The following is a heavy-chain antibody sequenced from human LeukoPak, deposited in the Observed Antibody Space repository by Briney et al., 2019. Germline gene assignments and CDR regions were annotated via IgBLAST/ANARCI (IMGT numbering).Heavy chain of an antibody. J-gene: IGHJ3*02. CDR2: IGSYT. CDR3: TGSSPGPNAFEI. CDR1: GFTFSNYW. D-gene: IGHD3-10*01. Sequence: GGSLRLSCAASGFTFSNYWMHWVRQAPGKGLVWVSRIGSYTTYADAVKGRFTISRDNAKNTVHLQMNSLRAEDTAVYYCTGSSPGPNAFEIWGQGTMVTVSS. V-gene: IGHV3-74*01.